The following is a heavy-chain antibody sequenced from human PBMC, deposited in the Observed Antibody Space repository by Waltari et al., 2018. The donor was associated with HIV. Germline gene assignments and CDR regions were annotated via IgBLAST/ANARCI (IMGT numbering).Heavy chain of an antibody. D-gene: IGHD2-2*02. J-gene: IGHJ6*02. CDR3: VNTWAYMDV. CDR1: GITFSSYA. V-gene: IGHV3-23*01. Sequence: EVQLLESGGGLVQPGGSLRLSCAASGITFSSYAMSWVRQAPGKGLEWVSLISGSGESTYYADSLKGRFTISRDNSNNTLYLQMNSLRAQDTAIYYCVNTWAYMDVWGQGTTVIVS. CDR2: ISGSGEST.